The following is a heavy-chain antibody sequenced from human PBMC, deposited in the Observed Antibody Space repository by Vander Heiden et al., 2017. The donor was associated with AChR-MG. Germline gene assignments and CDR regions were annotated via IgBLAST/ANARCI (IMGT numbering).Heavy chain of an antibody. Sequence: EVQLVESGGGLVQPGGSLRLSCAASGFTFSSYSMNWVRQAPGKGVEWVSYISSSSSTIYYADSVKGRFTISRDNAKNSLYLQMNSLRAEDTAVYYCARDWAAADILYYYYGMDVWGQGTTVTVSS. V-gene: IGHV3-48*01. D-gene: IGHD6-13*01. CDR3: ARDWAAADILYYYYGMDV. CDR1: GFTFSSYS. CDR2: ISSSSSTI. J-gene: IGHJ6*02.